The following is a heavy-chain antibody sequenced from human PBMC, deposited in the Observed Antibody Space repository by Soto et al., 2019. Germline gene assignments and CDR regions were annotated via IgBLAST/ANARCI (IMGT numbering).Heavy chain of an antibody. V-gene: IGHV1-2*02. CDR2: INPNSGGT. Sequence: GASVKVSCKASGYTFTGYYMHWVRQAPGQGLEWMGWINPNSGGTNYAQKFQGRVTMTRDTSISTAYMELSRLRSDDTAVYYCAREGIAAAGTYGYWGQGTLVTVSS. CDR3: AREGIAAAGTYGY. D-gene: IGHD6-13*01. J-gene: IGHJ4*02. CDR1: GYTFTGYY.